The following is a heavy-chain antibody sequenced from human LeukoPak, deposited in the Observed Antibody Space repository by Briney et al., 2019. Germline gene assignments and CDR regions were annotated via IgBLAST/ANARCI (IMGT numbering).Heavy chain of an antibody. D-gene: IGHD5-18*01. CDR1: GFNFSSYS. V-gene: IGHV3-21*01. CDR2: ISSSSSFI. J-gene: IGHJ4*02. CDR3: ARDSYGGLFDY. Sequence: GGSLRLSCAGSGFNFSSYSMSWVRQAPWKGLEFVSSISSSSSFIYYADSVKGRFTISRDNAKKSLSLQMNSLRADDTAVYYCARDSYGGLFDYWGQGTLVTVSS.